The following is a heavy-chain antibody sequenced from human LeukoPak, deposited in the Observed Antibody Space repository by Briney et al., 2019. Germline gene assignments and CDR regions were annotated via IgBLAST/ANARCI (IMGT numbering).Heavy chain of an antibody. CDR2: IKQDGSEK. J-gene: IGHJ4*02. V-gene: IGHV3-7*01. Sequence: GSLRLSCAASGFTFSSYGMHWVRQAPGKGLEWVANIKQDGSEKYYVDSVKGRFTISRDNAKNSLYLQMNSLRAEDTAVYYCASSSSLDSSSWLWGQGTLVTVSS. D-gene: IGHD6-13*01. CDR1: GFTFSSYG. CDR3: ASSSSLDSSSWL.